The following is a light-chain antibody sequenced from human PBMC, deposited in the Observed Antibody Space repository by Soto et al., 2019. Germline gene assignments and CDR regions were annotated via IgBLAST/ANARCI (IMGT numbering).Light chain of an antibody. V-gene: IGLV2-23*01. J-gene: IGLJ1*01. CDR3: FSYAGSSTYV. CDR1: SSDIGSYNF. Sequence: QSALTQPASVSASHGQSITISCTGTSSDIGSYNFVSWYQQHPGKAPKLMIYEGSKRPSGISDRFSGSKSGNTASLTISGLQAEDEADYFCFSYAGSSTYVFGTRTKVTVL. CDR2: EGS.